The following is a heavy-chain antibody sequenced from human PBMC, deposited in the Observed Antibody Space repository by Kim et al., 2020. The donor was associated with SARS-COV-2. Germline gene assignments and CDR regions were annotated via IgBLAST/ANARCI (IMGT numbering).Heavy chain of an antibody. CDR3: ARVSEGSSSWYYFDS. V-gene: IGHV3-11*05. J-gene: IGHJ4*02. Sequence: ADSVKGRFTISRDNAKNSLYLQMNSLRAEDTAMYYCARVSEGSSSWYYFDSWGQGTLVTVSS. D-gene: IGHD6-13*01.